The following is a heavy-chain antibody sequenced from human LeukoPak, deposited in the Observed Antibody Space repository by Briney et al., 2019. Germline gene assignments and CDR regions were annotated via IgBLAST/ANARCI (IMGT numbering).Heavy chain of an antibody. CDR2: ISYDGSNK. CDR1: GFTFSSYG. CDR3: AKAYYDFWSGPFDY. J-gene: IGHJ4*02. D-gene: IGHD3-3*01. Sequence: GRSLRLSCAASGFTFSSYGMHWVRQAPGKGLEWVAVISYDGSNKYYADSVKGRFTISRDNSKNTLYLQMNSLRAEDTAVYYCAKAYYDFWSGPFDYWGQGTLVTVSS. V-gene: IGHV3-30*18.